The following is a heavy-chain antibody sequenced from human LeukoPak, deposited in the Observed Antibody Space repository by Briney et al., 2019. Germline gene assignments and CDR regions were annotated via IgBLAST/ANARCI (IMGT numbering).Heavy chain of an antibody. V-gene: IGHV1-2*02. J-gene: IGHJ3*02. CDR3: ARQQWLVNAFDI. D-gene: IGHD6-19*01. Sequence: ASVKVSCKASGYTFTGYYMHWVRQAPGQGLEWMGWINPNSGGTNYAQEFQGRVTMTRDTSISTAYMELSRLRSDDTAVYYCARQQWLVNAFDIWGQGTMVTVSS. CDR1: GYTFTGYY. CDR2: INPNSGGT.